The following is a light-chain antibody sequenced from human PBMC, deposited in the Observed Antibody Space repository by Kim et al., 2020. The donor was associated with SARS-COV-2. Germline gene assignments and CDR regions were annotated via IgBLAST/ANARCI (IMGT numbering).Light chain of an antibody. Sequence: DIQMTQSPSSLSASVGDRVTITCRASQGIRNHLAWFQQKPGKPPKSLIYDASTLQSGVPSRFSGSGSGTDFSLTISSLQPEDFATYYCQHYYNYPYSFGPGTKVDIK. J-gene: IGKJ3*01. CDR1: QGIRNH. V-gene: IGKV1-16*01. CDR2: DAS. CDR3: QHYYNYPYS.